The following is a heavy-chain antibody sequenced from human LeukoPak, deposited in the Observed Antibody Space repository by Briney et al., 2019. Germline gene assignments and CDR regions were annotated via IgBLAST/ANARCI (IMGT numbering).Heavy chain of an antibody. V-gene: IGHV3-21*01. CDR3: ARDGTVAGHSDAFDI. Sequence: GGSLRLSCAASGFTFSSYSMNWVRQAPGKGLEWVSSISSSSSYIYYADSVKGRFTISRDNAKNSLYLQMNSLRAEDTAVYYCARDGTVAGHSDAFDIWGQGTMVTVSS. CDR1: GFTFSSYS. J-gene: IGHJ3*02. CDR2: ISSSSSYI. D-gene: IGHD1-26*01.